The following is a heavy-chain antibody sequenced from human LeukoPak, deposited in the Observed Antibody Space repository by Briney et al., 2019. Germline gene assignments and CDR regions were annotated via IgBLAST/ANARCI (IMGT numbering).Heavy chain of an antibody. CDR2: IIPIFGTA. Sequence: SVKVSCKASGGTFSSYAISWVRQAPGQGLEWMGGIIPIFGTANYAQKFQGRVTITADESTSTACMELSSLRSEDTAVYYCASVWPPRHDCSSTSCYWLGSFDPWGQGTLVTVSS. CDR3: ASVWPPRHDCSSTSCYWLGSFDP. CDR1: GGTFSSYA. D-gene: IGHD2-2*01. V-gene: IGHV1-69*13. J-gene: IGHJ5*02.